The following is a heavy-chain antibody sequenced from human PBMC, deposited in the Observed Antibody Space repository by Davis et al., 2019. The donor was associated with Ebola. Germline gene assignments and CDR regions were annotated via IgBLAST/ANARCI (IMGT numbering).Heavy chain of an antibody. CDR2: IIPILGIA. V-gene: IGHV1-69*10. CDR3: ARGTVRDFWSGYWPRRLYYMDV. J-gene: IGHJ6*03. CDR1: GGTFSSYA. D-gene: IGHD3-3*01. Sequence: SVKVSCKASGGTFSSYAISWVRQAPGQGLEWMGGIIPILGIANYAQKFQGRVTITADESTSTAYMELSSLRSEDTAVYYCARGTVRDFWSGYWPRRLYYMDVWGKGTTVTVSS.